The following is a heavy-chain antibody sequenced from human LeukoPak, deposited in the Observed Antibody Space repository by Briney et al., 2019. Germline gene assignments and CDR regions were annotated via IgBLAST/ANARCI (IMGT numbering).Heavy chain of an antibody. Sequence: GGSLRLSCAASGFTFSNSWMYWVRQAPGKGLVWVSRINSDGSSTTYADSVKGRFTISRDNAKNTLYLQMNSLRVEDTAVYFCARISFIVGAANNDYWGQGTLVTVSS. CDR3: ARISFIVGAANNDY. CDR2: INSDGSST. CDR1: GFTFSNSW. J-gene: IGHJ4*02. D-gene: IGHD1-26*01. V-gene: IGHV3-74*01.